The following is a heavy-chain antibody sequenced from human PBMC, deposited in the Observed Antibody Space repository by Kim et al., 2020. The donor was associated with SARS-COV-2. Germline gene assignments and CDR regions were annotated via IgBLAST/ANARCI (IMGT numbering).Heavy chain of an antibody. CDR3: ARGPSSSGYYYVPWFDP. J-gene: IGHJ5*02. CDR1: GGSFSGYY. CDR2: INHSGST. V-gene: IGHV4-34*01. Sequence: SETLSLTCAVYGGSFSGYYWSWIRQPPGKGLEWIGEINHSGSTNYNPSLKSRVTISVDTSKNQFSLKLSSVTAADTAVYYCARGPSSSGYYYVPWFDPWGQGTLVTVSS. D-gene: IGHD3-22*01.